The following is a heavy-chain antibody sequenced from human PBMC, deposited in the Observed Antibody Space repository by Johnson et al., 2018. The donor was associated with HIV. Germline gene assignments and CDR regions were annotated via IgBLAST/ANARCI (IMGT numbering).Heavy chain of an antibody. D-gene: IGHD6-13*01. V-gene: IGHV3-33*06. Sequence: QVQLVESGGGVVQPGRSVRLSCAASGLNFSDYGMHWVRQAPGKGLEWVALIWYDGREKDYADSVKGRFTISRDNSKNTLYLEMNSLRVEDTAVDYCAKVVTSSSSWQDDAFDIWGQGTVVTVSS. CDR1: GLNFSDYG. CDR2: IWYDGREK. J-gene: IGHJ3*02. CDR3: AKVVTSSSSWQDDAFDI.